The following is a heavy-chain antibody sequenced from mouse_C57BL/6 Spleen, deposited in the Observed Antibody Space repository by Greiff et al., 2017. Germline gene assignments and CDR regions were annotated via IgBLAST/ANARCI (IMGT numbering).Heavy chain of an antibody. J-gene: IGHJ4*01. CDR2: INPSTGGT. CDR3: ARNGDGTAGRNAMDY. D-gene: IGHD3-3*01. CDR1: GYSFTGYY. V-gene: IGHV1-42*01. Sequence: VQLQQSGPELVKPGASVKISCKASGYSFTGYYMNWVKQSPEKSLEWIGEINPSTGGTTYNQKFKAKATLTVDKSSSTAYMQLKSLTSEDSAVYYCARNGDGTAGRNAMDYWGQGTSVTVSS.